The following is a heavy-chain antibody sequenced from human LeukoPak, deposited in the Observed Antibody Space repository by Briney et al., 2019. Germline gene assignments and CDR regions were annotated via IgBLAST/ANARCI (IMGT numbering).Heavy chain of an antibody. CDR3: ARAPIPGIATRNAFDI. CDR2: INPSGGST. J-gene: IGHJ3*02. Sequence: GASVKVSCKASGYAFTSYYMHWVRQAPGQGLEWMGIINPSGGSTSYAQKFQGRVTITADKSTSTAYMELSSLRSEDTAVYYCARAPIPGIATRNAFDIWGQGTMVTVSS. CDR1: GYAFTSYY. V-gene: IGHV1-46*01. D-gene: IGHD6-13*01.